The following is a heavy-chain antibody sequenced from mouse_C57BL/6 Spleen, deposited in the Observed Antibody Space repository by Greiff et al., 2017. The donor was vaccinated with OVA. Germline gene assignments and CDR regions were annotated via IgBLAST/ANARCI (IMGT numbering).Heavy chain of an antibody. CDR3: ARLGDSSGYEDFDY. J-gene: IGHJ2*01. V-gene: IGHV1-81*01. D-gene: IGHD3-2*02. CDR2: IYPRSGNT. Sequence: VQLQESGAELARPGASVKLSCKASGYTFTSYGISWVKQRTGQGLEWIGEIYPRSGNTYYNEKFKGKATLTADKSSSTAYMELRSLTSEDSAVYFCARLGDSSGYEDFDYWGQGTTLTVSS. CDR1: GYTFTSYG.